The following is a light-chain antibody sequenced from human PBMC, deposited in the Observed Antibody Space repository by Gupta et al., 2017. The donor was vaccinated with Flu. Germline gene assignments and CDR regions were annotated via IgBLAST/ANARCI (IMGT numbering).Light chain of an antibody. CDR3: QQYYTTPPT. V-gene: IGKV4-1*01. CDR2: WAS. J-gene: IGKJ1*01. CDR1: QSVLYSSNNKNY. Sequence: DIVMIQSPDSLTVSLGERATINCKSSQSVLYSSNNKNYLAWYQQRPGQPPKVVIYWASTRESGVPDRFSGSGSGTDFTLTISSLQAEDVAVYYCQQYYTTPPTFGQGTRVEIK.